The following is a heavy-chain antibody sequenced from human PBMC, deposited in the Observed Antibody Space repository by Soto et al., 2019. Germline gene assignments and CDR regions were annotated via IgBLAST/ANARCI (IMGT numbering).Heavy chain of an antibody. J-gene: IGHJ3*02. CDR1: GGTFGNSA. D-gene: IGHD4-17*01. CDR2: IMPIFRTP. V-gene: IGHV1-69*13. Sequence: SVTVSCKASGGTFGNSAISWVRQAPGQGLEWLGGIMPIFRTPDYAQKFQGRVTITADESTSAAYMELRGLRSDDTAVYYCARLGGNDGDYANVNAFDIWG. CDR3: ARLGGNDGDYANVNAFDI.